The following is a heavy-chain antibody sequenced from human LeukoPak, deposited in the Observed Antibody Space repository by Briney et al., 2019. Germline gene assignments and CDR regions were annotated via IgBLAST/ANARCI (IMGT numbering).Heavy chain of an antibody. CDR1: GFTFSSYE. Sequence: QTGGSLRLSCAASGFTFSSYEMNWVRQAPGKGLEWVSYISSSGSTIYYADSVKGRFTISRDNAKNSLYLQMNSLRPEDTAVYYCARDVVVVVATDSNFDYWGQGTLVTVSS. J-gene: IGHJ4*02. CDR3: ARDVVVVVATDSNFDY. CDR2: ISSSGSTI. D-gene: IGHD2-15*01. V-gene: IGHV3-48*03.